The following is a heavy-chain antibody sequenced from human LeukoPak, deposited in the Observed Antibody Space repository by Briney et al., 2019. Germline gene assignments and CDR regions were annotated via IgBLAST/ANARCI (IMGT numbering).Heavy chain of an antibody. CDR1: GFTFSSYW. CDR3: ARASMVRGVYYFDY. J-gene: IGHJ4*02. D-gene: IGHD3-10*01. CDR2: INSDGSST. Sequence: GGSLRLSCAASGFTFSSYWMHWGRQAPGRGLVWVSRINSDGSSTSYADSVKGRFTISRDNAKNTLYLQMNSLRAEDTAVYYCARASMVRGVYYFDYWGQGTLVTVSS. V-gene: IGHV3-74*01.